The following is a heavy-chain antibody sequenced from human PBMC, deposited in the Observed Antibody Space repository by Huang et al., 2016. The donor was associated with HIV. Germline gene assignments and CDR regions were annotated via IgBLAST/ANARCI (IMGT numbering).Heavy chain of an antibody. CDR2: LMPVFDSP. J-gene: IGHJ4*02. CDR1: GGPFRSYS. Sequence: QVQLLQSGAEVKKPGSSVKVSCKASGGPFRSYSIAWVRQAPGQGLEWMASLMPVFDSPNYAQKVQGRVRVTADESTSTVYMELRDLGPDDTAVYLCARGSLEYSVSSSLDYWGQGTHVTVSS. CDR3: ARGSLEYSVSSSLDY. D-gene: IGHD4-4*01. V-gene: IGHV1-69*13.